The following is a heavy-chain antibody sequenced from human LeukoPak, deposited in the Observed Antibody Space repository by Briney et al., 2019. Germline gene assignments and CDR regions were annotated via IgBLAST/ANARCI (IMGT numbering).Heavy chain of an antibody. D-gene: IGHD6-13*01. CDR1: GYTFTSYD. J-gene: IGHJ4*02. V-gene: IGHV1-8*01. CDR3: ARAGAYSSSWYADY. Sequence: ASVKVSCKASGYTFTSYDINWVRQATGQGLEWMGWKNPNSGNTGYAQKFQGRVTMTRNTSISTAYMELSSLRSEDTAVYYCARAGAYSSSWYADYWGQGTLVTVSS. CDR2: KNPNSGNT.